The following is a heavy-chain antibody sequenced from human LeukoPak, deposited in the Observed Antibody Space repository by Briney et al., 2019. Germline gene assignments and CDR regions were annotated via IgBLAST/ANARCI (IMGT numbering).Heavy chain of an antibody. CDR2: IKGDGIST. J-gene: IGHJ3*02. Sequence: QSGGSLRLSCAASGFTFTNYWMHWVRQAPGKGLVWVSRIKGDGISTIYADSVKGRFTISRDNAMKTLYLQMNSLGAEDTAVYYCATGLPSAYEIWGQGTMVTVSS. D-gene: IGHD2-21*02. V-gene: IGHV3-74*01. CDR3: ATGLPSAYEI. CDR1: GFTFTNYW.